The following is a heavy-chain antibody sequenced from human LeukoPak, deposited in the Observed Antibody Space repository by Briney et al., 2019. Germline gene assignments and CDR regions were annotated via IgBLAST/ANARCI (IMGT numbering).Heavy chain of an antibody. Sequence: PGRSLRLSCAASGSTFSSYAMHWVRQAPGKGLEWVAVISYDGSNKYYADSVKGRFTISRDNSKNTLYLQMNSLRAEDTAVYYCAKDPAVDWGQGTLVTVSS. CDR1: GSTFSSYA. CDR2: ISYDGSNK. V-gene: IGHV3-30*04. D-gene: IGHD2-2*01. CDR3: AKDPAVD. J-gene: IGHJ4*02.